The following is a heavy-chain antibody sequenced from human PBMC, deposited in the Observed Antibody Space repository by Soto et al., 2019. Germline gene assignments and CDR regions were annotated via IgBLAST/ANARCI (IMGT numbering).Heavy chain of an antibody. J-gene: IGHJ6*03. CDR2: ISAYNGNT. CDR3: ARGQGSGSYYNDYYYYMDV. V-gene: IGHV1-18*01. Sequence: ASVKVSCKASGYTFTSNGISWVRQAPGQGLEWMGWISAYNGNTNYAQKLQGRVTMTTDTSTSTAYMELRSLRSDDTAVYYCARGQGSGSYYNDYYYYMDVWGKGTTVTVSS. CDR1: GYTFTSNG. D-gene: IGHD3-10*01.